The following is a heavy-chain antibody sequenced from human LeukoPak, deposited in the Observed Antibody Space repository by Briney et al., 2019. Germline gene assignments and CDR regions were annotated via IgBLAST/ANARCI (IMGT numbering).Heavy chain of an antibody. CDR2: IYYSGSN. CDR3: ASTIAVAGNSRWFDP. Sequence: SDTLSLTCTVSGGSISSYYWSWIRQPPGKGLEWIGYIYYSGSNNYNPSLKSRVTISVDTSKNQFSLKLSSVTAADTAVYYCASTIAVAGNSRWFDPWGQETLVTVSS. V-gene: IGHV4-59*07. J-gene: IGHJ5*02. CDR1: GGSISSYY. D-gene: IGHD6-19*01.